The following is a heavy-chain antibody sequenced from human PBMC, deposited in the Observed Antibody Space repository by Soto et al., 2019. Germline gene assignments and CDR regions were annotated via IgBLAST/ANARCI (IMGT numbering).Heavy chain of an antibody. Sequence: PSGTLSLTCTVSGGSISSGDYYWSWIRQPPGKGLEWIGYIYYSGSTYYNPSLKSRVTISVDTSKNQFSLKLTSVTAVDTAVYYCARRETQGPIDYWGQGTLVTVSS. D-gene: IGHD1-26*01. CDR3: ARRETQGPIDY. CDR1: GGSISSGDYY. CDR2: IYYSGST. J-gene: IGHJ4*02. V-gene: IGHV4-30-4*01.